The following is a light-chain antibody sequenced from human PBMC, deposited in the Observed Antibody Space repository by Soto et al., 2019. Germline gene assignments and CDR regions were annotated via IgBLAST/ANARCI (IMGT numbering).Light chain of an antibody. Sequence: DIQLTQSPSFLSASVGDRVTITCRASQGIGSYLGWYQQKPRKAPKLLIYAASTLQSGVPSRFSGSGSGTEFTLTISSLQPEDFATYYCQQLNSYPPTFGQGTKVEIK. CDR1: QGIGSY. V-gene: IGKV1-9*01. CDR3: QQLNSYPPT. CDR2: AAS. J-gene: IGKJ1*01.